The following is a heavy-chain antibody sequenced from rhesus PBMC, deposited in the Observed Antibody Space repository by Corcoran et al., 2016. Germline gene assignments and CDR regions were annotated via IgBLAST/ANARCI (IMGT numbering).Heavy chain of an antibody. Sequence: QVQLQESGPGLVKPSETLSLTCAVSGASIRSYWWTWICQPRGEGLEGMGENNGNYTYTPYKPSLKRRVTISKDASNSQLSLKMPSATAADTAVYFCARRGGADYWGQGILVTVSS. CDR1: GASIRSYW. D-gene: IGHD1-44*02. J-gene: IGHJ4*01. CDR3: ARRGGADY. CDR2: NNGNYTYT. V-gene: IGHV4-80*01.